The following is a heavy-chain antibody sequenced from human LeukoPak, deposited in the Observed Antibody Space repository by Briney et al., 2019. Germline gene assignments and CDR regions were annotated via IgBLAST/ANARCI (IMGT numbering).Heavy chain of an antibody. Sequence: GGSLRLSCAASGFTFSSYGMSWVRQAPGKGLEWVSAISGSGGSTYYADSVEGRFTISRDNSKNTLYLQMNSLRAEDTAVYYCAKDYVEEMAFDYWGQGTLVTVSS. CDR1: GFTFSSYG. J-gene: IGHJ4*02. CDR2: ISGSGGST. V-gene: IGHV3-23*01. D-gene: IGHD5-24*01. CDR3: AKDYVEEMAFDY.